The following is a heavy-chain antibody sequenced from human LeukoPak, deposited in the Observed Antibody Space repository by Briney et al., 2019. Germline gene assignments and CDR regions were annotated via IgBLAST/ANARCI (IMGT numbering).Heavy chain of an antibody. J-gene: IGHJ4*02. Sequence: GASVKVSCKASGYTFTGYYMHWVRQAPGQGLEWMGWINPNSGGTNYAQRFQGRVTMTRDTSISTAYMELSRLRSDDTAVYYCARDGIDGSYVFDYWGQGTLVTVSS. CDR1: GYTFTGYY. CDR2: INPNSGGT. V-gene: IGHV1-2*02. CDR3: ARDGIDGSYVFDY. D-gene: IGHD1-26*01.